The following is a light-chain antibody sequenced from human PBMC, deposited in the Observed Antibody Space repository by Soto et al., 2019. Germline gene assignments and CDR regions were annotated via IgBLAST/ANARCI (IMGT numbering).Light chain of an antibody. V-gene: IGKV3-11*01. Sequence: EIVLTQSPATLSLSPGERATLSCRASQSVSSYLAWYQQKHGQSPRLLIYDASNRATGIPARFSGSGSGTDFTLTISSLEPEDLAVYYCQQRSNWPVTFGQGTRLEIK. J-gene: IGKJ5*01. CDR3: QQRSNWPVT. CDR2: DAS. CDR1: QSVSSY.